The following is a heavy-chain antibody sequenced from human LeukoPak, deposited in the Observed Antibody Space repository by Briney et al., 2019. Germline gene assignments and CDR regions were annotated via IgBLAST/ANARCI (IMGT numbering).Heavy chain of an antibody. V-gene: IGHV4-4*02. CDR1: GGSISESNW. CDR3: AREGGPYRPLDY. J-gene: IGHJ4*02. CDR2: VNLQGST. Sequence: SETLSLTCGVCGGSISESNWGSRARRRRGNGVEWIGEVNLQGSTNYNPSLKSRVAISVDKSENHISLKLTSVTAADTAVYYCAREGGPYRPLDYSGQGTLVTVAS.